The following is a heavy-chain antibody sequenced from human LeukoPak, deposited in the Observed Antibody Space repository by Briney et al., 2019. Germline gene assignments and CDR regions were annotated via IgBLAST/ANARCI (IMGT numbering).Heavy chain of an antibody. CDR3: ARGPPSGDGYLAIDY. D-gene: IGHD5-24*01. CDR2: ISGSGGST. J-gene: IGHJ4*02. CDR1: GFTFRSFA. V-gene: IGHV3-23*01. Sequence: PGGSLRLSCAASGFTFRSFAMNWVRQAPGKGLEWVSAISGSGGSTYYADSVKGRFTISRDNSKNTLYLQMGSLRAEDMAVYYCARGPPSGDGYLAIDYWGQGTLVTVSS.